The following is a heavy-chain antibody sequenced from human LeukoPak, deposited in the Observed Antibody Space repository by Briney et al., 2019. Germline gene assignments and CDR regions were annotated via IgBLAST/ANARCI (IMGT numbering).Heavy chain of an antibody. CDR1: GGSFSGYY. CDR3: ARGGPYVGSGWYLPEVNWFDP. J-gene: IGHJ5*02. CDR2: INHSGST. V-gene: IGHV4-34*01. Sequence: SETLSLTCAVYGGSFSGYYWSWIRQPAGKGLEWMGEINHSGSTNYNPSLKSRVTISVDTSKNQFSLNLSSVTAADTAVYYCARGGPYVGSGWYLPEVNWFDPWGQGTLVTVSS. D-gene: IGHD6-19*01.